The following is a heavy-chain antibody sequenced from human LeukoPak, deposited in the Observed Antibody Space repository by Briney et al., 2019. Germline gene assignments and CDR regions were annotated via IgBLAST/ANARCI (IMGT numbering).Heavy chain of an antibody. CDR1: GFTFSSYW. D-gene: IGHD1-26*01. J-gene: IGHJ6*02. Sequence: GGSLRLSCAASGFTFSSYWMSWVRQAPGKGLEWVANIKQDGSEKYYVDSVKGRFTISRDNAKNSLYLQMNSLRAEDTAVYYCARVSYFSTDYYYGMDVWGQGTTVTVSS. CDR2: IKQDGSEK. V-gene: IGHV3-7*01. CDR3: ARVSYFSTDYYYGMDV.